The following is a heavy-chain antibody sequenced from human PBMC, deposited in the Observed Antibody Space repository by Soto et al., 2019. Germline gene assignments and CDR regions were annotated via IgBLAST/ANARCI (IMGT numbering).Heavy chain of an antibody. CDR2: IYHSGSP. V-gene: IGHV4-4*02. Sequence: KPSETLSLTCAVSGGSISSSNWWSWVRQPPGKGLEWIGEIYHSGSPSYDPSLKSRVTISVDKSKNQFSLILSSVTAADTAVYYCARDEYDSSGYYLSSFHYWGQGTLVTVSS. J-gene: IGHJ4*02. CDR1: GGSISSSNW. CDR3: ARDEYDSSGYYLSSFHY. D-gene: IGHD3-22*01.